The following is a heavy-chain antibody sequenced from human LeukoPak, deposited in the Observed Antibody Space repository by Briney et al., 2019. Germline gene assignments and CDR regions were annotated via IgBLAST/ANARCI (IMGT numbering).Heavy chain of an antibody. J-gene: IGHJ4*02. Sequence: ASVKVSCKASGYTFTGYYMHWVRQAPGQGLEWMGWINPNSGGTNYAQKFQGRVTITRDTSISTAYMELSRLRSDDTAVYYCARTEYYDILTGYLGFDYWGQGTLVTVSS. CDR1: GYTFTGYY. CDR2: INPNSGGT. CDR3: ARTEYYDILTGYLGFDY. V-gene: IGHV1-2*02. D-gene: IGHD3-9*01.